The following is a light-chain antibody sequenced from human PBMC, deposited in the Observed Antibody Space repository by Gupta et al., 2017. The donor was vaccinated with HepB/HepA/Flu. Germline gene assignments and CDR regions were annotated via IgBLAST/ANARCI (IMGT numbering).Light chain of an antibody. CDR1: TSNIGSNT. Sequence: QSVLLQPPYASGTPGQTVTISSAGSTSNIGSNTVNWYQLLPGMAPSLLVYSNHQRPSGVPDRFFGSKSGTSASLAITGLQSEDEADYYCAAWDDSLNGVVFGGGTRLTVL. V-gene: IGLV1-44*01. J-gene: IGLJ2*01. CDR2: SNH. CDR3: AAWDDSLNGVV.